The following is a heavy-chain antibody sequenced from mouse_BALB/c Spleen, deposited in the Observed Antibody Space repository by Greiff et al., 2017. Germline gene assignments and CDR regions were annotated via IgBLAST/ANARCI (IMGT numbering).Heavy chain of an antibody. Sequence: QVQLQQPGAELVKPGASVKLSCKASGYTFTSYWMHWVKQRPGQGLEWIGEIDPSDSYTNYNQKFKGKATLTVDKSSSTAYMQLSSLTSEDSAVYYCARAGNPFDYWGQATTLTVSS. CDR1: GYTFTSYW. J-gene: IGHJ2*01. D-gene: IGHD2-1*01. V-gene: IGHV1-69*02. CDR2: IDPSDSYT. CDR3: ARAGNPFDY.